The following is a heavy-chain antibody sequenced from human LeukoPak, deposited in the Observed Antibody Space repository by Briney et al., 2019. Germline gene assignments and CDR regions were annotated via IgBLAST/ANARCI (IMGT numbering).Heavy chain of an antibody. CDR3: ARDSALFDSSGWRGLDY. J-gene: IGHJ4*02. V-gene: IGHV4-34*01. Sequence: PSETLSLTCAVYGGSFSGYYWSWIRQPPGKGLEWIGEINHSGSTNYNPSLKSRVTISVDTSKNQFSLKLSSVTAADTAVYYCARDSALFDSSGWRGLDYWGQGTLVTVSS. D-gene: IGHD6-19*01. CDR1: GGSFSGYY. CDR2: INHSGST.